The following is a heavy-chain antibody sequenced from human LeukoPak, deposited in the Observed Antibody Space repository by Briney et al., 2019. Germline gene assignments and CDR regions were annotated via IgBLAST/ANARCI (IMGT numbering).Heavy chain of an antibody. CDR2: IYHSGLT. Sequence: SETLSLTCTVSGGSISGYYWSWLRQPPGKGLEWIGYIYHSGLTDYNPSLRSPLTISVDTSRNQFSLKLTSATAADTAMYYCARDQRCSRSDGGCDQWYFDLWGRGTLVTVSS. CDR3: ARDQRCSRSDGGCDQWYFDL. CDR1: GGSISGYY. V-gene: IGHV4-59*01. J-gene: IGHJ2*01. D-gene: IGHD2-15*01.